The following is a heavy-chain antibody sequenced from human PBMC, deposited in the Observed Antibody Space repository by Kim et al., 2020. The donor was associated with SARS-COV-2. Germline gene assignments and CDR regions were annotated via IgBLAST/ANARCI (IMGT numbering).Heavy chain of an antibody. J-gene: IGHJ6*02. CDR2: ISYDGSNK. CDR1: GFTFSSYG. V-gene: IGHV3-30*18. CDR3: AKEEGSGYSSGWTYYYYGMDV. D-gene: IGHD6-19*01. Sequence: GGSLRLSCAASGFTFSSYGMHWVRQAPGKGLEWVAVISYDGSNKYYADSVKGRVTISRDNSKNTLYLQMKRLRAEDTAVYYCAKEEGSGYSSGWTYYYYGMDVWGQGTTVTVSS.